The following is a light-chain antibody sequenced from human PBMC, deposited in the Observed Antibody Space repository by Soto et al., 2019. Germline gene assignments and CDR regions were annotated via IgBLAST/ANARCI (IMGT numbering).Light chain of an antibody. CDR1: QGIGNA. J-gene: IGKJ1*01. Sequence: ALPMTQSPSSLSASVGDRGTISFRASQGIGNALGWYQQKPGKPPKVLIYGASNLQSGVPPRFSGSGSGTDFTLTISSLQPEDVATYYCQKYNSAPRTFGQGTKVDIK. CDR2: GAS. CDR3: QKYNSAPRT. V-gene: IGKV1-6*01.